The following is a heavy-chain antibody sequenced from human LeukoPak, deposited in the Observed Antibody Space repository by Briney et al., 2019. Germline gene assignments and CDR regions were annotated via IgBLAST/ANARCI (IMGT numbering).Heavy chain of an antibody. V-gene: IGHV4-34*01. CDR3: ARGRGGIAAA. CDR1: GGSFSGYY. Sequence: PSETLSLTCAVYGGSFSGYYWSWIRQPPGNGLEWIGEINHSGSTNYNPSLKSRVTISVDTSKNQFSLKLSSVTAADTAVYYCARGRGGIAAAWGQGTLVTVSS. J-gene: IGHJ5*02. D-gene: IGHD6-13*01. CDR2: INHSGST.